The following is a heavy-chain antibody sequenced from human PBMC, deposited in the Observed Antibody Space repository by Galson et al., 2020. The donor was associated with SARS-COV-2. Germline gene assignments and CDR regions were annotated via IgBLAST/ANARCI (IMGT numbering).Heavy chain of an antibody. CDR2: ISSSVSSI. J-gene: IGHJ3*01. V-gene: IGHV3-48*03. CDR3: ARGTSHAAFDV. CDR1: GFTFNRYA. Sequence: GGSLRLSCAASGFTFNRYAMSWVRQAPGKGLEWVSHISSSVSSIYHADSVKGRFTISRDNAKNSLYLHMNSLRVEDTAVYYCARGTSHAAFDVWGQGTMVTVSS. D-gene: IGHD2-2*01.